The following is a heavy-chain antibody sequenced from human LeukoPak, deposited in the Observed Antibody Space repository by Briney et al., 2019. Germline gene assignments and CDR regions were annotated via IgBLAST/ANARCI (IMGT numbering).Heavy chain of an antibody. CDR1: GGSISSYY. CDR2: IYYSGST. V-gene: IGHV4-59*01. J-gene: IGHJ3*02. D-gene: IGHD4-23*01. Sequence: SETLSLTCTVSGGSISSYYWSWIRQPPGKGLEWIGYIYYSGSTNYNPSLKSRVTISVDTSKNQFSLKLSSATAADTAVYYCASMVVTRRDAFDIWGQGTMVTVSS. CDR3: ASMVVTRRDAFDI.